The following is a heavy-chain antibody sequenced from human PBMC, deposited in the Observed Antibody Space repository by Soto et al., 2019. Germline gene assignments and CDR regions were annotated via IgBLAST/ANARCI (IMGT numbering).Heavy chain of an antibody. CDR1: GFTFSSYN. J-gene: IGHJ2*01. D-gene: IGHD3-9*01. Sequence: EVQLVESGGGLVKPGGSLRLSCVASGFTFSSYNMNWVRQAPGKGLEWVSSISSSSSYRDYADSVKGRFTTSRDNAKNSLYLQMNSLRAEDTALYYCARRQEDCDILTGYYMRYFDLWGRGTLVTVSS. V-gene: IGHV3-21*01. CDR2: ISSSSSYR. CDR3: ARRQEDCDILTGYYMRYFDL.